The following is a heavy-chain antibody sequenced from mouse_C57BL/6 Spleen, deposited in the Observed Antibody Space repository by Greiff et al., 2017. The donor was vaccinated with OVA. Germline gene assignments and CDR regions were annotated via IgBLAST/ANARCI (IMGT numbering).Heavy chain of an antibody. Sequence: QVQLQQPGAELVMPGASVKLSCKASGYTFTSYWMHWVKQRPGQGLEWIGEIDPSDSYTNYNQKFKGKSTLTVDKSSSTAYMQLSSLTSEVSAVYYCARCYYGSSYYFDYWGQGTTLTVSS. CDR3: ARCYYGSSYYFDY. CDR1: GYTFTSYW. D-gene: IGHD1-1*01. CDR2: IDPSDSYT. J-gene: IGHJ2*01. V-gene: IGHV1-69*01.